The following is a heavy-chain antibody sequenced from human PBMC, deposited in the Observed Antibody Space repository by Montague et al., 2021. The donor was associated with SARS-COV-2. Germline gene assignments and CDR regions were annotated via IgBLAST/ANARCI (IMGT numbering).Heavy chain of an antibody. CDR2: IYYSGSA. CDR3: ARLPSSWDYYYYYGLDV. Sequence: SETPSLTCTVSGGSISSYYWSWIRQPPGKGLEWIGYIYYSGSATXNPSLKSRLTMSVHTSENQLSLKLSSVTAADTAVYYCARLPSSWDYYYYYGLDVWGQGTTVTVSS. CDR1: GGSISSYY. V-gene: IGHV4-59*01. J-gene: IGHJ6*02. D-gene: IGHD6-13*01.